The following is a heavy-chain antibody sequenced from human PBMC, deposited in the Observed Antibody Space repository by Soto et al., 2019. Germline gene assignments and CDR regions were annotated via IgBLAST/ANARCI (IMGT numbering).Heavy chain of an antibody. V-gene: IGHV4-59*08. CDR1: GGSISSYY. Sequence: SETLSLTCTVSGGSISSYYWSWIRQPPGKGLEWIGYIYYSGSTNYNPSLKSRVTISVDTSKNQFSLKLSSVTAADTAVYYCARHAEYDYIWGSHRSQRPPDAFDIWGQGTMVTVSS. CDR2: IYYSGST. D-gene: IGHD3-16*02. J-gene: IGHJ3*02. CDR3: ARHAEYDYIWGSHRSQRPPDAFDI.